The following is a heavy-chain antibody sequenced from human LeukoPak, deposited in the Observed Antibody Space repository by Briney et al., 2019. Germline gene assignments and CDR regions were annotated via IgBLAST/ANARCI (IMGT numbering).Heavy chain of an antibody. CDR1: GGTFSSYA. D-gene: IGHD3-10*01. Sequence: GASVKVSCKASGGTFSSYAINWVRQAPGQGLEWMGMIIHFLGIANYAQKFQDRVTITADKSTSTAYMELSSLRSEDTAVYYCARRYYYRSGSYYPLDYWGQGTLVTVSS. J-gene: IGHJ4*02. V-gene: IGHV1-69*04. CDR2: IIHFLGIA. CDR3: ARRYYYRSGSYYPLDY.